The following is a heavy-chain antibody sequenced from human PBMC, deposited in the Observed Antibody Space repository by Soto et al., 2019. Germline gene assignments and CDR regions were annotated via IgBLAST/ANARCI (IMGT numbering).Heavy chain of an antibody. D-gene: IGHD5-12*01. CDR1: GGSISSGDYY. J-gene: IGHJ4*02. CDR3: ARDAGYSGYEGGFGY. Sequence: SETLSLTCTVSGGSISSGDYYWSWIRQPPGKGLEWIGYIYYSGSTYYNPSLKSRVTISVDTSKNQFSLKLSSVTAADTAVYYCARDAGYSGYEGGFGYWGQGTLVTVSS. V-gene: IGHV4-30-4*01. CDR2: IYYSGST.